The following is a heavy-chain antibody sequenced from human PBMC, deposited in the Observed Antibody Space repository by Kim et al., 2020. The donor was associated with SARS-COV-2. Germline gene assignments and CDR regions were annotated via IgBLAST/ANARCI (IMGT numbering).Heavy chain of an antibody. CDR2: IYYSGST. J-gene: IGHJ5*01. V-gene: IGHV4-39*07. CDR3: SSVLRYFDWLAS. D-gene: IGHD3-9*01. Sequence: SETLSLTCTVSGGSISSSSYYWGWIRQPPGKGLEWIGCIYYSGSTYYTPSLTSRIPLSVVTSKNQLSLQPSSVTAADTAFSSWSSVLRYFDWLAS. CDR1: GGSISSSSYY.